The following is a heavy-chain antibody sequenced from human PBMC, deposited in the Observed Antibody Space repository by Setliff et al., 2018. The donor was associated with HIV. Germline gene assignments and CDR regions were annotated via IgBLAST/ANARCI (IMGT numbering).Heavy chain of an antibody. D-gene: IGHD3-3*01. V-gene: IGHV4-39*07. CDR3: ARGGKILEWLYAHDY. CDR1: GGSISSSSYY. J-gene: IGHJ4*02. Sequence: SETLSLTCTVSGGSISSSSYYWGWIRQPPGKGLEWIGSIYYSGSTYYNPSLKSRVTISVDTSKNQFSLKLSSVTAADTAVYYCARGGKILEWLYAHDYWGQGTLVTVSS. CDR2: IYYSGST.